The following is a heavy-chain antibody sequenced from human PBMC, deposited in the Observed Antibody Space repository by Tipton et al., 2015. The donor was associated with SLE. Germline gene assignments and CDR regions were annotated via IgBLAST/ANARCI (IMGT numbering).Heavy chain of an antibody. J-gene: IGHJ4*02. CDR1: GFTFISYE. V-gene: IGHV3-48*03. Sequence: GSLRLSCAASGFTFISYEMNWVRQAPGKGLEWVSFITPSGTTIYYADSVKGRFTIFRDNAKNSLFLQMTSLRAEDTAIYYCARDSQEGIFDYWGQGTLVTVSS. CDR2: ITPSGTTI. CDR3: ARDSQEGIFDY.